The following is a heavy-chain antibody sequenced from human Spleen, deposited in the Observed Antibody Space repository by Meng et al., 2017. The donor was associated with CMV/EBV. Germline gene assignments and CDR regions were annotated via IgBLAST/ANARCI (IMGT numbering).Heavy chain of an antibody. CDR3: ARGIVSTARGSQYFEY. Sequence: GESLKISCTASGFTFDDYGMTWVRQVPGKGLEWVSNISWNGDTTDYADSVKGRFTISRGNAQNSLYLQMNSLRAEDTALYFCARGIVSTARGSQYFEYWGQGALVTVS. D-gene: IGHD5/OR15-5a*01. CDR2: ISWNGDTT. CDR1: GFTFDDYG. J-gene: IGHJ4*02. V-gene: IGHV3-20*04.